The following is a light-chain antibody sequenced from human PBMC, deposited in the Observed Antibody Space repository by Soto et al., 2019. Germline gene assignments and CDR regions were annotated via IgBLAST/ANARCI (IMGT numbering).Light chain of an antibody. J-gene: IGKJ4*01. CDR1: QDISTL. CDR3: QQADSFPLT. CDR2: GAS. Sequence: DIQKNQSPSSVSAYIGDTVTITCRASQDISTLLAWYQQKPGKAPKLLIYGASTLESGVPSRFSGRGSGTDFTLTISSLQPEDFATYFCQQADSFPLTFGGGTKV. V-gene: IGKV1D-12*01.